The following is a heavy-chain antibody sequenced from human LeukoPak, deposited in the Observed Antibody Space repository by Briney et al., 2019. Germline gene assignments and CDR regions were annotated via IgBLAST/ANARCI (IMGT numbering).Heavy chain of an antibody. CDR1: GYSFTSYW. D-gene: IGHD5-24*01. CDR2: IYPGDSDT. J-gene: IGHJ4*02. Sequence: GGSLKISCKGSGYSFTSYWIGWVRQMPGKGLEWMGIIYPGDSDTRYSPSFQGQVTISADKSISTAYLQWSSLKASDTAMYYCARHRIGGEMATSYYFDYWGQGTLVTVSS. V-gene: IGHV5-51*01. CDR3: ARHRIGGEMATSYYFDY.